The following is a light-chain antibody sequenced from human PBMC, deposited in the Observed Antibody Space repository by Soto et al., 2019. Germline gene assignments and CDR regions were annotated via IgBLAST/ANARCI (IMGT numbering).Light chain of an antibody. CDR1: SSNIGSNT. V-gene: IGLV1-44*01. J-gene: IGLJ1*01. CDR2: GQN. Sequence: QSVLTQPPSASGTPGQRVTISCSGSSSNIGSNTVNWYQQLPGTAPKLRIHGQNYRPSGVPDRFSGSKSGTSASLAISGLQSEDEADYYCAAWDDSPNAYVFGTGTKLTVL. CDR3: AAWDDSPNAYV.